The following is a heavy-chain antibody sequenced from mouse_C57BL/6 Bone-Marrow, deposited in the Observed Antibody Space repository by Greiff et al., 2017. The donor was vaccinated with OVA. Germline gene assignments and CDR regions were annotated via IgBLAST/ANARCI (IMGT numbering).Heavy chain of an antibody. CDR2: ISDGGSYT. Sequence: EVQLVESGGGLVKPGGSLKLSCAASGFTFSSYAMSWVRQTPEKRLEWVATISDGGSYTYYPDNVKGRFTISRDNAKNNLYLQMSHLKSEDTAMYYCARDERNHWGQGTTLTVSS. CDR3: ARDERNH. J-gene: IGHJ2*01. V-gene: IGHV5-4*01. CDR1: GFTFSSYA.